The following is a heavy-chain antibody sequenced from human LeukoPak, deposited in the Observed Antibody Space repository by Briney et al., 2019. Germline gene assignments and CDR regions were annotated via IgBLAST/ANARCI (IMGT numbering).Heavy chain of an antibody. V-gene: IGHV1-2*06. CDR2: INPNSGGT. Sequence: ASVKVSCKASGYTFTGYYIHWVRQAPGQGLEWMGRINPNSGGTDYAQKFQGRVTMTRDTSISTAYMELSRLRSDDTAVYYCARDQEWLGTSWYFDLWGRGTLVTVSS. CDR1: GYTFTGYY. CDR3: ARDQEWLGTSWYFDL. D-gene: IGHD5-12*01. J-gene: IGHJ2*01.